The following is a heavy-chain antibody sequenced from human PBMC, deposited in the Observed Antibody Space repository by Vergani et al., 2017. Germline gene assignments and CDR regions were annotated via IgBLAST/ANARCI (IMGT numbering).Heavy chain of an antibody. CDR3: ARCEPSLPVDY. Sequence: QVQLQESGPGLVKPSETLSLTCTVSGGSISSYYWSWIRQPPGKGLEWIGYIYYSGSTYYNPSLKSRVTISVDTSKNQFSLKLSSVTAADTAVYYCARCEPSLPVDYWGQGTLVTVSS. V-gene: IGHV4-59*06. CDR2: IYYSGST. CDR1: GGSISSYY. D-gene: IGHD1-14*01. J-gene: IGHJ4*02.